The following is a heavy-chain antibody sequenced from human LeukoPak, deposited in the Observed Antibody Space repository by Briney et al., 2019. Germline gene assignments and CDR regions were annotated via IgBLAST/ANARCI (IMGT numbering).Heavy chain of an antibody. CDR1: GFTFRDYH. V-gene: IGHV3-11*06. D-gene: IGHD1-14*01. Sequence: PGGSLRLSCAASGFTFRDYHMSLIRQAPGEGLEWVAYIVGSSSYTNYADSVKGRLTISRDNGENSLYLQMNSLRDVDTAVYYCARATGPNNWFDPWGQGTLVTVSS. CDR3: ARATGPNNWFDP. CDR2: IVGSSSYT. J-gene: IGHJ5*02.